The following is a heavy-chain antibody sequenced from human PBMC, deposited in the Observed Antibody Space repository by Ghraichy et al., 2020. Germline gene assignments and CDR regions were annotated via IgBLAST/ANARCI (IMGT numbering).Heavy chain of an antibody. CDR3: AKDPNVLRFSDDLPSRGGGYYHYGRYD. Sequence: GGSLRLSCAGSGFTFSNFAMSWVRQAPGKGLEWVSAIRRSGDDIYYADSVKGRFTISRDNSNNMLYLQMNRLRGEDTAVYYCAKDPNVLRFSDDLPSRGGGYYHYGRYDWGQGTTVNV. V-gene: IGHV3-23*01. D-gene: IGHD3-3*01. J-gene: IGHJ6*02. CDR1: GFTFSNFA. CDR2: IRRSGDDI.